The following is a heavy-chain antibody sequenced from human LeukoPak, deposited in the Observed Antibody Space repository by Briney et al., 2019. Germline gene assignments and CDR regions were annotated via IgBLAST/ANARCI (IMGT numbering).Heavy chain of an antibody. CDR3: ARAPPIFGVVLHWFDP. J-gene: IGHJ5*02. CDR2: SNHSGST. D-gene: IGHD3-3*01. Sequence: PSETLSLTCAVYGGSFSGYYWSWIRQPPGKGLEWIGESNHSGSTNYNPSLKSRVTISVDTSKNQFSLKLSSVTAADTAVYYCARAPPIFGVVLHWFDPWGQGTLVTVSS. CDR1: GGSFSGYY. V-gene: IGHV4-34*01.